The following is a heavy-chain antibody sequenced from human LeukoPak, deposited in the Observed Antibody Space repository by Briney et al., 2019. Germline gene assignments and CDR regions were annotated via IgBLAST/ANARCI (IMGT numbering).Heavy chain of an antibody. J-gene: IGHJ4*02. V-gene: IGHV4-31*03. CDR2: IYYSGST. CDR1: GGSISSGGYY. CDR3: ARVATADLDFDY. D-gene: IGHD1-26*01. Sequence: NPSETLSLTCTVSGGSISSGGYYWGWIRQHPGKGLEWIGYIYYSGSTYYNPSLKSRVTISVDTSKNQFSLKLSSVTAADTAVYYCARVATADLDFDYWGQGTLVTVSS.